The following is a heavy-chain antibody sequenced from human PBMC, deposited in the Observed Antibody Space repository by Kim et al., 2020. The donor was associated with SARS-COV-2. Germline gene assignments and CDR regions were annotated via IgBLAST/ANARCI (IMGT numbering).Heavy chain of an antibody. CDR3: AHDFGLG. V-gene: IGHV3-23*01. D-gene: IGHD3-16*01. Sequence: GGSLRLSCAASGFTFSNSAMNWVRHIPGKGLEWVAHISASGIRREYAGSVEGRFTISRPNFQNTVFLQMNSLRRDDTAVSYCAHDFGLGWGRG. J-gene: IGHJ2*01. CDR2: ISASGIRR. CDR1: GFTFSNSA.